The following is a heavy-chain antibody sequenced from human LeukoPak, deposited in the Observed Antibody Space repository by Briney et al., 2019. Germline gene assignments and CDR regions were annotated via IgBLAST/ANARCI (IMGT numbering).Heavy chain of an antibody. CDR1: GFTFSNYR. J-gene: IGHJ5*02. Sequence: GGSLRLSCAASGFTFSNYRIHWVRQAPGKGLVWVSRINSDGSSTRYADSVKGRFTISRDNAKDTVFLQMNSLRAEDTAVYYCARRVYDAWGLGTLVTVSS. D-gene: IGHD2-8*01. CDR3: ARRVYDA. CDR2: INSDGSST. V-gene: IGHV3-74*01.